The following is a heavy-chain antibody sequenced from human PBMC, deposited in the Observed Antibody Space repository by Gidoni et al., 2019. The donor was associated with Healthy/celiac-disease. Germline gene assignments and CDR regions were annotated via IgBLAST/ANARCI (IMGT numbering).Heavy chain of an antibody. V-gene: IGHV3-9*01. CDR2: ISWKSGSI. D-gene: IGHD3-22*01. Sequence: EVQLVESGGGLVPPVRYLTLSCAATGFPFDSYAIHWGRQAPGKGLGWVSGISWKSGSIGYADSVKGRFTISRDNAKNSLYLQMNSLRAEDTALYYCAKVPAYYDSSGYPTYYYGMDVWGQGTTVTVSS. CDR1: GFPFDSYA. J-gene: IGHJ6*02. CDR3: AKVPAYYDSSGYPTYYYGMDV.